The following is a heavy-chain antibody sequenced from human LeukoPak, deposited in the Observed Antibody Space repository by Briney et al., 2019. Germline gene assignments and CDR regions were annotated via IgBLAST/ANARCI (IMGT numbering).Heavy chain of an antibody. CDR1: GFSFSDYD. CDR3: GRAFPPLRTSAAGDL. J-gene: IGHJ1*01. CDR2: ISGRSSHI. V-gene: IGHV3-21*01. D-gene: IGHD6-25*01. Sequence: GGSLRLSCSASGFSFSDYDMNWVRQAPGKGLEWVSAISGRSSHIYYGESVKGRFTISRDNAKNSLYLQMDTLGVEDTAVYYCGRAFPPLRTSAAGDLWGQGTLVIVSS.